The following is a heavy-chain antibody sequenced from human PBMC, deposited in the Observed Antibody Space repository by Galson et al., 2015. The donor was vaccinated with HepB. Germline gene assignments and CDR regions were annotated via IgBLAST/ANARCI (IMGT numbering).Heavy chain of an antibody. J-gene: IGHJ4*02. V-gene: IGHV3-30*18. Sequence: SLRLSCAASGFTVSSYGMHWVRQAPGKGLEWVAAISYDENNKYYADSVKGRFTISRDKSKNTLYLQMNSLRAEDTAVYYCAKERMEGRLLIWFGEFFDYWGQGTLVTVSS. CDR1: GFTVSSYG. CDR2: ISYDENNK. CDR3: AKERMEGRLLIWFGEFFDY. D-gene: IGHD3-10*01.